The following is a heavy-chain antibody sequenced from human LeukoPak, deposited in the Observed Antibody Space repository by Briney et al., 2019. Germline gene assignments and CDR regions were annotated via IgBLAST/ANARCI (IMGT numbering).Heavy chain of an antibody. CDR1: GGSISSSSYY. D-gene: IGHD6-13*01. CDR3: ANLPYSSRTIDY. V-gene: IGHV4-39*07. CDR2: IYYSGST. J-gene: IGHJ4*02. Sequence: SETLSLTCTVSGGSISSSSYYWGWIRQPPGKGLEWIGSIYYSGSTYYNPSLKSRVTISVDTSKNQFSLKLSSVTAADTAVYYCANLPYSSRTIDYWGQGTLVTVSS.